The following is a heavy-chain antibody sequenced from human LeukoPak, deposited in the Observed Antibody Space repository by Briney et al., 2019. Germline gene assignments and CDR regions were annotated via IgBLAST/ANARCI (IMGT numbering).Heavy chain of an antibody. CDR3: ASGGGDGYNYDY. Sequence: SETLSLTCTVSGGSISSYYWSWIRQPPGKGLEWIGYIYISGSTNYNPSLKSRVTISVDTSKNQFSLKLSSVTAADTAVYYCASGGGDGYNYDYWGQGTLVTVSS. J-gene: IGHJ4*02. V-gene: IGHV4-4*09. D-gene: IGHD5-24*01. CDR1: GGSISSYY. CDR2: IYISGST.